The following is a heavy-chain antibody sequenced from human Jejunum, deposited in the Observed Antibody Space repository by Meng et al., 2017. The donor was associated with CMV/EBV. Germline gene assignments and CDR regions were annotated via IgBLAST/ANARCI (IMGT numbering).Heavy chain of an antibody. D-gene: IGHD1/OR15-1a*01. V-gene: IGHV3-23*01. J-gene: IGHJ6*02. CDR3: AKVLALPFRGNIRRISNYYGMDV. Sequence: SWVRQAPGKGLEWVSSISSSGFDTQYADSVKGRFTVSRDNSKNVLYLQMDTLRVEDTAIYYCAKVLALPFRGNIRRISNYYGMDVWGQGTTVTVSS. CDR2: ISSSGFDT.